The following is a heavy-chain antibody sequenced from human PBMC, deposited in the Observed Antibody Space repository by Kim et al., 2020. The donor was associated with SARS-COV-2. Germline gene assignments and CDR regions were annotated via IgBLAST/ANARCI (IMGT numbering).Heavy chain of an antibody. J-gene: IGHJ3*02. CDR3: ARQLMDPSGSDYYDSSGPGDDAFDI. V-gene: IGHV5-51*01. CDR2: IYPGDSDT. Sequence: GESLKISCKGSGYSFTSYWIGWVRQMPGKGLEWMGIIYPGDSDTRYSPSFQGQVTISADKSISTAYLQWSSLKASDTAMYYCARQLMDPSGSDYYDSSGPGDDAFDIWGQGTMVTVSS. D-gene: IGHD3-22*01. CDR1: GYSFTSYW.